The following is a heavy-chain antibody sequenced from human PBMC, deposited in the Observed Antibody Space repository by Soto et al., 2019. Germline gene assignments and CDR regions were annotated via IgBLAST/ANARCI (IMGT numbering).Heavy chain of an antibody. CDR1: GFTFSRYA. CDR3: AKASSYYYDSSGYYVL. V-gene: IGHV3-23*01. J-gene: IGHJ4*02. Sequence: EVQLLESGGGLVQPGGSLRLSCAASGFTFSRYAMNWVRQAPGKGLEWVSAISGSGGSTYYADSLKGRFTISRDNSKKTLYLQMNSLRAEDTAIYYCAKASSYYYDSSGYYVLWGQGTLVTVSS. D-gene: IGHD3-22*01. CDR2: ISGSGGST.